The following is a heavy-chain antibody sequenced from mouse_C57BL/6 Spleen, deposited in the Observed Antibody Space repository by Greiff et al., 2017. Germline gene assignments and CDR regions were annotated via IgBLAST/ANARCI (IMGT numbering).Heavy chain of an antibody. Sequence: QVQLQQSGAELVKPGASVKISCKASGYAFSSYWMNWVKQRPGKGLEWIGQIYPGDGDTNYNGKFKGKATLTADKSSSTAYMQLSSLTSEDSAVYFCARRYYGSYHYFDYWGQGTTLTVSS. D-gene: IGHD2-1*01. CDR2: IYPGDGDT. J-gene: IGHJ2*01. CDR3: ARRYYGSYHYFDY. CDR1: GYAFSSYW. V-gene: IGHV1-80*01.